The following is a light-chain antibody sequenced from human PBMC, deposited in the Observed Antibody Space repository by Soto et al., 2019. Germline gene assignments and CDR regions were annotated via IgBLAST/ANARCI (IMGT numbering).Light chain of an antibody. J-gene: IGKJ5*01. V-gene: IGKV3D-20*02. CDR2: GAS. CDR1: QSVSSSY. CDR3: QQRNSWPPTFT. Sequence: EIVLTHSPGTLSLSPGERATLSCRASQSVSSSYLAWYQRKPGQAPRLLIYGASSRATGIPDRFSGSGSGTDFTLTISSLEPEDFAVYYCQQRNSWPPTFTFGQGTRLEIK.